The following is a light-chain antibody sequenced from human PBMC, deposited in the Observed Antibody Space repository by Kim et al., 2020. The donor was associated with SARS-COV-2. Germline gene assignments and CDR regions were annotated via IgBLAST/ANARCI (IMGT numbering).Light chain of an antibody. CDR3: KSRDSSGNRRG. J-gene: IGLJ3*02. CDR1: SLRRYY. Sequence: ALGQKVRITCQGDSLRRYYASWYQQKRGQAPVLVSFGKNKRPAGIPDRISGSSSGNTASLTISGAQAEDEADYYCKSRDSSGNRRGFGGGTQLTV. CDR2: GKN. V-gene: IGLV3-19*01.